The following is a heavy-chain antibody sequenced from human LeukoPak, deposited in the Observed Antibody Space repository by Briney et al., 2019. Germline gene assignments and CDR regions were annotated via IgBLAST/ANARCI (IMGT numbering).Heavy chain of an antibody. J-gene: IGHJ4*02. CDR2: IYFTGIT. CDR1: GDSISSSY. Sequence: SETLSLTCTVSGDSISSSYWSWIRQPPGKGLEWIGYIYFTGITNYNPSLRNRVTMSLDTSKNQFSLKLNSVIAADTAVYYCARSSGAFDYWGQGALVTVSS. V-gene: IGHV4-59*01. CDR3: ARSSGAFDY.